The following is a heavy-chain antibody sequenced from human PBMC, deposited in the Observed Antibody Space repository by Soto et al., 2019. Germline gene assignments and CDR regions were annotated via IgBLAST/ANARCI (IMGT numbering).Heavy chain of an antibody. V-gene: IGHV3-23*01. Sequence: PGGSLRLSCAASGFSFSSCAMSWVRQAPGKVLEWVSGISASGGGIYYAASVGGRFSLSRDNSKNTMYLQMNSLRAEDKAVYYCAKMSGRVAVAARGFDPWGQGTLVTVSS. J-gene: IGHJ5*02. CDR1: GFSFSSCA. CDR2: ISASGGGI. D-gene: IGHD6-19*01. CDR3: AKMSGRVAVAARGFDP.